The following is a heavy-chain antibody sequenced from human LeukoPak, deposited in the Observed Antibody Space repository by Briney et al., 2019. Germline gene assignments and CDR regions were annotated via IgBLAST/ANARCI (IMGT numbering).Heavy chain of an antibody. D-gene: IGHD5-12*01. Sequence: GGSLRLSCAASGFTFSSYAMHWVRQAPGKGLEWVAVISYDGSNKYYADSVKGRFTISRDNSKNTLYLQMNSLRAEDTAVYYCARDGASGYETVYFDYWGQGTLVTVSS. J-gene: IGHJ4*02. CDR2: ISYDGSNK. CDR3: ARDGASGYETVYFDY. V-gene: IGHV3-30*04. CDR1: GFTFSSYA.